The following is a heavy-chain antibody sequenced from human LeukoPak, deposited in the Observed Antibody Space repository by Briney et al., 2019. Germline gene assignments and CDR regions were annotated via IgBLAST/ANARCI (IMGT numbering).Heavy chain of an antibody. V-gene: IGHV3-9*01. CDR3: AKGSSMVRGVIISYFQH. Sequence: SGGSLRLSCAASGFTFDDYAVHWVRQAPGKGLEWVSGISWNSGSIGYADSVKGRFTISRGNAKNSLYLQMNSLRAEDTALYYCAKGSSMVRGVIISYFQHWGQGTLVTVSS. CDR2: ISWNSGSI. D-gene: IGHD3-10*01. J-gene: IGHJ1*01. CDR1: GFTFDDYA.